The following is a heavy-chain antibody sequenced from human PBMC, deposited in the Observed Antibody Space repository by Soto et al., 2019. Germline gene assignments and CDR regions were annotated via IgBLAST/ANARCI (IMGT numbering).Heavy chain of an antibody. J-gene: IGHJ4*02. CDR3: AKVPYQAPPYCSGGSCYSVPYFDY. V-gene: IGHV3-23*01. Sequence: GGSLRLSCAASGFTFSSYAMSWVRQAPGKGLEWVSAISGSGGSTYYADSVKGRFTISRDNSKNTLYLQMNSLRAEDTAVYYCAKVPYQAPPYCSGGSCYSVPYFDYWGQGTLVTVSS. CDR2: ISGSGGST. D-gene: IGHD2-15*01. CDR1: GFTFSSYA.